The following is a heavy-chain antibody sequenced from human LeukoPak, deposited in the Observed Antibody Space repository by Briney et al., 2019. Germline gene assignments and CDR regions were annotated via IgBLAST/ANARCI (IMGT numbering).Heavy chain of an antibody. Sequence: RPSETLPLTCTVSGGYIGSYYWSWIRQPAGKGLEWIGRIYTTESTNYNPTLKSRVTMSVDMSTNQLSLKLSSVTAADTAVYYCARALTTVNNYYYYYMDVWGKGTTVTVSS. CDR2: IYTTEST. CDR3: ARALTTVNNYYYYYMDV. J-gene: IGHJ6*03. V-gene: IGHV4-4*07. D-gene: IGHD4-11*01. CDR1: GGYIGSYY.